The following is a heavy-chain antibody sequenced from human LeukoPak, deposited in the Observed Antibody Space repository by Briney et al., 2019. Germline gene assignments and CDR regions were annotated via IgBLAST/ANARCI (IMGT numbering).Heavy chain of an antibody. Sequence: PSETLSLTCTVSSGSISSSSYYWGWIRQPPGKGLEWIASIYYSRSTYYNPSLKSRVTISVDTSKNQFSLKLSSVTAADTAVYYCARSERDYYGSGKVSLVNWFDPWGQGTLVTVSS. V-gene: IGHV4-39*01. D-gene: IGHD3-10*01. CDR3: ARSERDYYGSGKVSLVNWFDP. CDR2: IYYSRST. J-gene: IGHJ5*02. CDR1: SGSISSSSYY.